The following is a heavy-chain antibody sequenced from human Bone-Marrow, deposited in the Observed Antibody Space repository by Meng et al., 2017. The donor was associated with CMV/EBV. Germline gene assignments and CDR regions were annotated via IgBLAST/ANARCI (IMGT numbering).Heavy chain of an antibody. CDR1: GGSISSYY. J-gene: IGHJ5*02. Sequence: SETLSLTCTVSGGSISSYYWSWIRQPPGKGLEWIGYIYYSGSTNYNPSLKSRVTISVDTSKNQFSLKLSSVTAADTAVYYCARVRCSSTSCGVDPWGQGTLVTVSS. CDR2: IYYSGST. V-gene: IGHV4-59*01. D-gene: IGHD2-2*01. CDR3: ARVRCSSTSCGVDP.